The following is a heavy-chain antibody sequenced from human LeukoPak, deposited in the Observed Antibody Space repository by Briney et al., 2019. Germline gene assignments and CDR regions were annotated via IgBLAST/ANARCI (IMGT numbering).Heavy chain of an antibody. D-gene: IGHD3-22*01. CDR2: IYPDDSDT. V-gene: IGHV5-51*01. Sequence: GESLKISCKGSGYSFTNYWIGWVRQLPGKGLEYMGIIYPDDSDTRYSPSFQGQVAISADKSINTAYLQWSSLKASDTAMYYCARPGYYYDSSGYYYADYWGQGTLVTVSS. CDR1: GYSFTNYW. CDR3: ARPGYYYDSSGYYYADY. J-gene: IGHJ4*02.